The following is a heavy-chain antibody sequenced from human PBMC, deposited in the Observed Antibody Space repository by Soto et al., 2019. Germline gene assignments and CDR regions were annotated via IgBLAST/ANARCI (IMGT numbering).Heavy chain of an antibody. V-gene: IGHV3-23*01. CDR3: EKDWGTSLTTTWLDP. J-gene: IGHJ5*02. CDR2: IRGSGGST. D-gene: IGHD3-16*01. CDR1: GFTFSTYA. Sequence: PGGSLRLSCAASGFTFSTYAMSWVRQAPGKGPEWVSTIRGSGGSTHYPDSVKGRFTISRDNSKNTLYLQMNSLRAEDTAVYYCEKDWGTSLTTTWLDPWGPGTLVTVXS.